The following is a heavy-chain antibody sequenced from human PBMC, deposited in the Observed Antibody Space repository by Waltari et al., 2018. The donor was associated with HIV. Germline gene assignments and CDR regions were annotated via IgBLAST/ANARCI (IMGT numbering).Heavy chain of an antibody. V-gene: IGHV3-53*02. D-gene: IGHD6-25*01. CDR3: ANLWAAAGDY. CDR2: IYTDGRT. Sequence: EVQLVETGGGLIQPGGSLRLSCAVSGFTVTSNYMNWVRQAPGRGLEWVSLIYTDGRTFYADSVKGRFTVSRDISKNTLYLQMNSLRAEDTAVYYCANLWAAAGDYWGQGTLVTVSS. CDR1: GFTVTSNY. J-gene: IGHJ4*02.